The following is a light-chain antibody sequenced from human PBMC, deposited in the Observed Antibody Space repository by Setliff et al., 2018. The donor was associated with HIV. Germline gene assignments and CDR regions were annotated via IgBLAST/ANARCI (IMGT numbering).Light chain of an antibody. Sequence: QSALAQPASVSGSLGQSITISCTGTSSDVGGSNYVSWYQQHPGKAPKLMIYEVSNRPSWVSNRFSGSKPGNTASLTISGLQAEDEADYYCSSYTFSSTPYVFGTGTKVTVL. V-gene: IGLV2-14*01. CDR2: EVS. CDR3: SSYTFSSTPYV. J-gene: IGLJ1*01. CDR1: SSDVGGSNY.